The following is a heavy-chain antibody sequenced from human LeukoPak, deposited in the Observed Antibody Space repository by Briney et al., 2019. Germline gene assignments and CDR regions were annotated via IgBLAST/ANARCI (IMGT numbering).Heavy chain of an antibody. V-gene: IGHV4-59*01. J-gene: IGHJ1*01. CDR1: GGSISSYH. CDR2: IYYSVST. CDR3: AAGYYGYFQH. Sequence: SETLSLTCTVSGGSISSYHWSWIRQPPGKGLEWIGYIYYSVSTNYNPSLKSRVTMSVDTSKNQFSLKLSSVTAADTAVYYCAAGYYGYFQHWGQGTLVTVSS. D-gene: IGHD3-3*01.